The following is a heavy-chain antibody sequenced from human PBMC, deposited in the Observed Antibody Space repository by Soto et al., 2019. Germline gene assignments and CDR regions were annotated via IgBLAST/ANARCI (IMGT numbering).Heavy chain of an antibody. D-gene: IGHD6-6*01. V-gene: IGHV4-31*03. J-gene: IGHJ5*02. Sequence: QVQLQESGPGLVKPSQTLSLTCTVSGGSISSGGYYWSWIRQHPGKGLAWIGYIYYSGSTYYNPSINSRVTISVDTYQNQFSLKLSSVTAADTAVYYGAREVQYSSSSRRVWFDPWGQGTLVTVSS. CDR2: IYYSGST. CDR1: GGSISSGGYY. CDR3: AREVQYSSSSRRVWFDP.